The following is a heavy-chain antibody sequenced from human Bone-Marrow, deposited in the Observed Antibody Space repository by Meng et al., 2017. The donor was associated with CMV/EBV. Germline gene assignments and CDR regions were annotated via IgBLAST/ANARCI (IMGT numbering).Heavy chain of an antibody. CDR1: GFTFSSYW. V-gene: IGHV3-74*01. J-gene: IGHJ6*02. D-gene: IGHD3-3*01. Sequence: GGSLRLSCAASGFTFSSYWMHWVRQAPGKGLVWVSRINSDGSSTSYADSVKGRFTISRDNAKNTLYLQMNSLRAEDTAVYFCAKDRRRFLEELLDFYGMDVWGQGTTVTVSS. CDR2: INSDGSST. CDR3: AKDRRRFLEELLDFYGMDV.